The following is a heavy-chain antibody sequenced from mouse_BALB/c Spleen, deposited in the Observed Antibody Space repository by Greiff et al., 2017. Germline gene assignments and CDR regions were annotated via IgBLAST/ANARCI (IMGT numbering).Heavy chain of an antibody. Sequence: EVMVVESGGDLVKPGGSLKLSCAASGFTFSSYGMSWVRQTPDKRLEWGATISSGGGYTYYPDSVKGRFTISRENAKNTLYLQMSSLKSEDTAMYYCARHDVGAIDYWGQGTSVTVSS. D-gene: IGHD2-12*01. CDR2: ISSGGGYT. CDR1: GFTFSSYG. CDR3: ARHDVGAIDY. V-gene: IGHV5-6*02. J-gene: IGHJ4*01.